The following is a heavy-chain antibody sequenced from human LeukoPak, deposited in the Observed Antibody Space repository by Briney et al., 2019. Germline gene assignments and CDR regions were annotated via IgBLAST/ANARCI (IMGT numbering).Heavy chain of an antibody. CDR1: GYTFTGYY. D-gene: IGHD3-3*01. Sequence: GASVKVSCKASGYTFTGYYMHWVRQAPGQGLEWMGWINPNSGGTNYAQKFQGRVTMTRDTSISTAYMELSRLRSDDTAVYYCARIRFLEWLLYYDYWDQGTLVTVSS. V-gene: IGHV1-2*02. CDR2: INPNSGGT. J-gene: IGHJ4*02. CDR3: ARIRFLEWLLYYDY.